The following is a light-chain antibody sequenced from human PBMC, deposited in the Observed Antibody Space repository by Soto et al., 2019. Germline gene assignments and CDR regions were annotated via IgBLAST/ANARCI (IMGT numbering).Light chain of an antibody. Sequence: DIQMTQSPSSLSASVGDRVTITCQASQDISNYLNWYQQKPGKAPKLLIYDASNLETGVPTRFNGNRSGKHFTFTISSLQPEDIATYYCQQYDNLPITFGGGTKVEIK. J-gene: IGKJ4*01. CDR3: QQYDNLPIT. CDR1: QDISNY. CDR2: DAS. V-gene: IGKV1-33*01.